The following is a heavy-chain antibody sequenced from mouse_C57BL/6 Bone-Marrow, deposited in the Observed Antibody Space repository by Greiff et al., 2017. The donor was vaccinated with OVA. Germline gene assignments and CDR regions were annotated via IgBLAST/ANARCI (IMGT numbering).Heavy chain of an antibody. V-gene: IGHV1-81*01. D-gene: IGHD1-1*01. Sequence: QVQLQQSGAELARPGASVKLSCKASGYTFTSYGISWVKQRTGQGLEWIGEIYPKSGDTYYNEKFKGKATLTADKSSSTAYMELRSLTSEDSAVYFCATTRGAMGYWGQGTSVTVSS. CDR2: IYPKSGDT. CDR1: GYTFTSYG. J-gene: IGHJ4*01. CDR3: ATTRGAMGY.